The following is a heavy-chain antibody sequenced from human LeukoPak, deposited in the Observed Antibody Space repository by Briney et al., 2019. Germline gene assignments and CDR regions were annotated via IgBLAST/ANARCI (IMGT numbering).Heavy chain of an antibody. D-gene: IGHD3-22*01. Sequence: GASVKVSCKASGGTFSSCAISWVRQAPGQGLEWMGRIIPILGIANYAQKFQGRVTITADKSTSTAYMELSSLRSEDTAVYYCARDREVYYYDSSGSFDYWGQGTLVTVSS. CDR2: IIPILGIA. CDR3: ARDREVYYYDSSGSFDY. CDR1: GGTFSSCA. J-gene: IGHJ4*02. V-gene: IGHV1-69*04.